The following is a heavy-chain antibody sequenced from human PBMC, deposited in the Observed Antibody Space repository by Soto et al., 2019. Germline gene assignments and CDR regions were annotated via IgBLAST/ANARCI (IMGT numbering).Heavy chain of an antibody. Sequence: QVQLQQWGAGLLKPSETLSLTCAVYGGSFSGYYWSWIRQPLGKGLEWIGEIKYSGSTNYNPSLKSRVTISVDTSKNQFSLKLSSVTAADTAVYYCARKVGQWLGGYNWFDPWGQGTLVTVSS. V-gene: IGHV4-34*01. J-gene: IGHJ5*02. CDR2: IKYSGST. CDR3: ARKVGQWLGGYNWFDP. CDR1: GGSFSGYY. D-gene: IGHD6-19*01.